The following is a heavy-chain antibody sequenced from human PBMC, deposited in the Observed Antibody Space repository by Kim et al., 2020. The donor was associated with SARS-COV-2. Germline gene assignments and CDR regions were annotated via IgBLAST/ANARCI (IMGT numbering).Heavy chain of an antibody. D-gene: IGHD5-18*01. CDR1: GFTFSSYA. V-gene: IGHV3-23*01. CDR2: ISGSGGST. CDR3: AKDDGGGYSLCNSCYYYYYGMDV. J-gene: IGHJ6*02. Sequence: GGSLRLSCAASGFTFSSYAMSWVRQAPGKGLEWVSAISGSGGSTYYADSVKGRFTISRDNSKNTLYLQMNSLRAEDTAVYYCAKDDGGGYSLCNSCYYYYYGMDVWGQGTTVTVSS.